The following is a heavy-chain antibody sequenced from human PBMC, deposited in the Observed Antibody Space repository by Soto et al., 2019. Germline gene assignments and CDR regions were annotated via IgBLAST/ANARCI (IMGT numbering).Heavy chain of an antibody. D-gene: IGHD6-13*01. CDR2: IYWDDDK. Sequence: QITLKESGPTLVTPTQTLTLTCTFSGFSLSTSGVGVGWIRQPPGKALEWLALIYWDDDKRYSPSLKSRLTSTTDTSKNQVVLTMTNMDPVDTATYYCAHSIWDSSSQNGGFDYWGQGTLVTVSS. CDR3: AHSIWDSSSQNGGFDY. J-gene: IGHJ4*02. CDR1: GFSLSTSGVG. V-gene: IGHV2-5*02.